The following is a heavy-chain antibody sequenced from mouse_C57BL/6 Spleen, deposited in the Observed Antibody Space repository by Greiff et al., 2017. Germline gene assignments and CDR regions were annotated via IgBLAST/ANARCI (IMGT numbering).Heavy chain of an antibody. D-gene: IGHD1-1*01. CDR1: GYTFTDYN. CDR3: ARGPHYYYGSTGAMDY. J-gene: IGHJ4*01. V-gene: IGHV1-22*01. CDR2: INPNNGGT. Sequence: VQLQQSGPELVKPGASVKMSCKASGYTFTDYNMHWVKQSHGKSLEWIGYINPNNGGTSYNQKFKGKATLTVNKSSSTAYMELRSLTSEDSAVYYCARGPHYYYGSTGAMDYWGQGTSVTVSS.